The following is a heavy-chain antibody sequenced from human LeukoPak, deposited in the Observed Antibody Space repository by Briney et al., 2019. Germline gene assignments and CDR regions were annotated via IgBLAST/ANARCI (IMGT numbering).Heavy chain of an antibody. CDR1: GGSISSSNW. V-gene: IGHV4-4*02. Sequence: SGTLSLTCAVSGGSISSSNWWSWVRQPPGKGLEWIGEIYHSGSTNYNPSLKSRVTISVDKSKNQFSLKLSSVTAANTAVYYCATDGMVRGPDAWFDSWGQGTLVTVSS. CDR2: IYHSGST. D-gene: IGHD3-10*01. CDR3: ATDGMVRGPDAWFDS. J-gene: IGHJ5*01.